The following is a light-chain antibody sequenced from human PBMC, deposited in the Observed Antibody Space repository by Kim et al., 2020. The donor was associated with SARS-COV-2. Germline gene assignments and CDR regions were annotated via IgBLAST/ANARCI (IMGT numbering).Light chain of an antibody. CDR2: EVT. CDR1: NRDDGAYNY. V-gene: IGLV2-8*01. J-gene: IGLJ2*01. CDR3: SSHAGDKNMI. Sequence: GQSVTSPCPESNRDDGAYNYVSWYQPHPAKAPPLIIYEVTKRPSGVPDRFSASKSGYAASLTVAGLQAEDEADYYCSSHAGDKNMIFGGGTQLT.